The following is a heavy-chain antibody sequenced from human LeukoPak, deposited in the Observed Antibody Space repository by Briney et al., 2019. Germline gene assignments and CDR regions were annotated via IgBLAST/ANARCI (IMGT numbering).Heavy chain of an antibody. CDR2: ISDIGKTI. CDR3: AKGLSIAAALGY. V-gene: IGHV3-11*01. J-gene: IGHJ4*02. D-gene: IGHD6-13*01. CDR1: TSNFNYYY. Sequence: GGSLRLSCEASTSNFNYYYMNWIRQAPGKGLEWLSYISDIGKTIFYADSVKGRFTISRDNAGKSPFLQMSSLRVEDTAVYYCAKGLSIAAALGYWGQETLVTVSS.